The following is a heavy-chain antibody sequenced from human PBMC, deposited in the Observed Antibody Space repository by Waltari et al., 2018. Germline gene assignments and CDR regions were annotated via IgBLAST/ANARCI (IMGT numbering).Heavy chain of an antibody. CDR3: ASGGGDIIPEGIYGLDV. CDR1: GGTFSSYA. Sequence: QVQLVQSGAEVKKPGSSVKVSCQASGGTFSSYAITWVRPAPGQGLEWMGGVTLVCGTEDCAHNSQCRITRIAAGETSTADRALSSLSSQETAVDSCASGGGDIIPEGIYGLDVWGQGTTVTVSS. CDR2: VTLVCGTE. V-gene: IGHV1-69*13. D-gene: IGHD3-16*02. J-gene: IGHJ6*02.